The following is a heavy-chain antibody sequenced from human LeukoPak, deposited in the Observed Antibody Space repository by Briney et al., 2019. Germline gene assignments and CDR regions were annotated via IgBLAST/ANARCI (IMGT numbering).Heavy chain of an antibody. J-gene: IGHJ4*02. V-gene: IGHV3-23*01. CDR3: AKYDYGGNPNEYYFDY. CDR2: IGDNGDST. Sequence: GGSLRLSCAASGFTFSSYAMSWDRQAPGKGLEWVSTIGDNGDSTYYADSVKGRFTISRDNSKNTLYLQMNSLRAQDTAVYYCAKYDYGGNPNEYYFDYWGQGTLVTVSS. D-gene: IGHD4-23*01. CDR1: GFTFSSYA.